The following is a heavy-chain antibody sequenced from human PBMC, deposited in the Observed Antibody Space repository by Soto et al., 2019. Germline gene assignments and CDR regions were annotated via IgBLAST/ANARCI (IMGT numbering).Heavy chain of an antibody. CDR3: ARYPRTYYYGSGSYEFDY. CDR1: GFTFSSYS. CDR2: ISSSSSYI. Sequence: EVQLVESGGGLVKPGGSLRLSCAASGFTFSSYSMNWVRQAPGKGLEWVSSISSSSSYIYYADSVKGRFTISRDNAKNSLYLQMNSLRAEDTAVYYCARYPRTYYYGSGSYEFDYWGQGTLVTVSS. D-gene: IGHD3-10*01. V-gene: IGHV3-21*01. J-gene: IGHJ4*02.